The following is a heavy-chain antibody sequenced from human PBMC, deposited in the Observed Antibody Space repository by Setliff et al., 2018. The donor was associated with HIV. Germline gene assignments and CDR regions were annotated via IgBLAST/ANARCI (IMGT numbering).Heavy chain of an antibody. CDR1: GLTFSSYW. D-gene: IGHD2-21*01. CDR2: IKQDGSEK. Sequence: GGSLRLSCAASGLTFSSYWMSWVRQAPGKGLEWVANIKQDGSEKYYVDSVKGRFTISRDNAKNSLYLQMNSLRAEDTAVYYCARVRYYGGDYWDYWGQGTLVTVSS. CDR3: ARVRYYGGDYWDY. V-gene: IGHV3-7*01. J-gene: IGHJ4*02.